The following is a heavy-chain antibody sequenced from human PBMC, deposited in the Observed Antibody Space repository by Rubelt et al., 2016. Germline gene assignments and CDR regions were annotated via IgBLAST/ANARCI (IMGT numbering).Heavy chain of an antibody. Sequence: QLQLQESGPGLVKPSETLSLTCTVSGGSISSSSYYWGWLRQPPGKGLEWIGSIYYSGSTYYNPALKSRVTISLETSKNQFSLKLSSVTAADTAVYYCAREVYCGGDCYSEDAFDIWGQGTMVTVSS. D-gene: IGHD2-21*02. J-gene: IGHJ3*02. V-gene: IGHV4-39*07. CDR1: GGSISSSSYY. CDR2: IYYSGST. CDR3: AREVYCGGDCYSEDAFDI.